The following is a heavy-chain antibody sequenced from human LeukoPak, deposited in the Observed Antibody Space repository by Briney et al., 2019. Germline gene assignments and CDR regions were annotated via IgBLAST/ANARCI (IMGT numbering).Heavy chain of an antibody. CDR1: GYTFNDNY. V-gene: IGHV1-2*02. J-gene: IGHJ4*02. CDR3: AKDSSYYGSGSYYNSDY. D-gene: IGHD3-10*01. Sequence: ASVKVSCKASGYTFNDNYIHWVRQAPGQGLEWMGWINPKGGATSYAQKFQGRVTMTRDTSITTAYMEPNSLTSDDTAVFYCAKDSSYYGSGSYYNSDYWGQGTLVTVSS. CDR2: INPKGGAT.